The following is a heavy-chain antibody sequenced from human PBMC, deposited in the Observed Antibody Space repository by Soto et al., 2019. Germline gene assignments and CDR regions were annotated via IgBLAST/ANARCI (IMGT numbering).Heavy chain of an antibody. J-gene: IGHJ4*02. CDR1: GYSISSSNW. Sequence: QVQLQESGPGLVKPSDTLSLTCAVSGYSISSSNWWGWIRQPPGKGLERIGYIYYSGSTYYNPSLKSRVTMSVDTSKNQFSLKLSSVTAVDTAVYYCARSAVAITSVGYFDYWGQGTLVTVSS. V-gene: IGHV4-28*01. D-gene: IGHD3-22*01. CDR3: ARSAVAITSVGYFDY. CDR2: IYYSGST.